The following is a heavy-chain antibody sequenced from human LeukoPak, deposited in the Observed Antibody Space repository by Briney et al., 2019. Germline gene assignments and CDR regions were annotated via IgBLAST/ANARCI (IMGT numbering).Heavy chain of an antibody. V-gene: IGHV1-46*01. Sequence: ASVKVSCKAPGYTFTSYYMHWVRQAPGQGLEWMGIINPSGGSTSYAQKFQGRVTMTRDTSTSTVYMELSSLRSEDTAVYYCARDRRVYDFPYYYGMDVWGQGTTVTVSS. D-gene: IGHD5/OR15-5a*01. CDR3: ARDRRVYDFPYYYGMDV. CDR1: GYTFTSYY. CDR2: INPSGGST. J-gene: IGHJ6*02.